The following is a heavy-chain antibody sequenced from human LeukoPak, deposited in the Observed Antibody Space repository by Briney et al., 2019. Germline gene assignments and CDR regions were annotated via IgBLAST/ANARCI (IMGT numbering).Heavy chain of an antibody. Sequence: GGSLRLSCAASGFTFDDYAMHWVRQAPGKGLEWVSGISWNSGSKGYADSVKGRFTISRDNAKNSLYLQMNSLRAEDTALYYCAKTDSSGYNFDYWGQGTLVTASS. D-gene: IGHD3-22*01. CDR1: GFTFDDYA. J-gene: IGHJ4*02. V-gene: IGHV3-9*01. CDR2: ISWNSGSK. CDR3: AKTDSSGYNFDY.